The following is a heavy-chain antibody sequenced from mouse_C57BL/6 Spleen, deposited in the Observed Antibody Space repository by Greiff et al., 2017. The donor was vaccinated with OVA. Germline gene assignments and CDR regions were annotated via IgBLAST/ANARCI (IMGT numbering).Heavy chain of an antibody. CDR1: GYTFTEYT. CDR2: FYPGSGSI. V-gene: IGHV1-62-2*01. D-gene: IGHD1-1*01. Sequence: LVESGAELVKPGASVKLSCKASGYTFTEYTIHWVKQRSGQGLEWIGWFYPGSGSIKYNEKFKDKATLTADKSSSTVYMELSRLTSEDSAVYFCARHPYYYGSEGAMDYWGQGTSVTVSS. J-gene: IGHJ4*01. CDR3: ARHPYYYGSEGAMDY.